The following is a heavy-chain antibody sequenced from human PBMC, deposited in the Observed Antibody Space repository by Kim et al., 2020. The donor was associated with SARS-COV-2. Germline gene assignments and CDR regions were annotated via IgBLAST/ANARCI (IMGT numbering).Heavy chain of an antibody. J-gene: IGHJ4*02. Sequence: GGSLRLSCAASGFTFSSYSMNWVRQAPGKGLEWVSYISSSSSTIYYADSVKGRFTISRDNAKNSLYLQMNSLRDEDTAVYYCARDHRTPGIAALLRKPHHDYWGQGTLVTVSS. D-gene: IGHD6-13*01. V-gene: IGHV3-48*02. CDR3: ARDHRTPGIAALLRKPHHDY. CDR2: ISSSSSTI. CDR1: GFTFSSYS.